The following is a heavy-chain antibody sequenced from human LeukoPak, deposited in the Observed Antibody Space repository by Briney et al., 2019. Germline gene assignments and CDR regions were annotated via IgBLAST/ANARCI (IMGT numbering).Heavy chain of an antibody. Sequence: SETLSLTCTVSGGSISSSSYYWGWIRQPPGKGLEWIGSIYYSGSTYYNPSLKSRLTISVDTSKNQLSLKLSPVTAADTAVYYCARGGDYYSSSWHRVDYXGQGTLVTVSS. CDR1: GGSISSSSYY. CDR3: ARGGDYYSSSWHRVDY. D-gene: IGHD6-13*01. CDR2: IYYSGST. V-gene: IGHV4-39*07. J-gene: IGHJ4*02.